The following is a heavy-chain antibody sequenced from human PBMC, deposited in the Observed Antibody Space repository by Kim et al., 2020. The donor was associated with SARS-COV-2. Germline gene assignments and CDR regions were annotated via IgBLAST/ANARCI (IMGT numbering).Heavy chain of an antibody. CDR1: GFTFSTYG. Sequence: GGSLRLSCAASGFTFSTYGMHLVRQAPGKGLEWVAVISYDGSNKYYGDSVKGRFTISRDNSKNTLYLQVNSLRAEDTAVYYCARDLTVNTDYYWCQGT. J-gene: IGHJ4*02. D-gene: IGHD3-16*01. CDR2: ISYDGSNK. V-gene: IGHV3-33*05. CDR3: ARDLTVNTDYY.